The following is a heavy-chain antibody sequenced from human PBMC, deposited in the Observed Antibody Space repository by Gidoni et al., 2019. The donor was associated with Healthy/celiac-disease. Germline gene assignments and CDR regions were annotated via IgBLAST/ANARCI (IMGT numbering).Heavy chain of an antibody. D-gene: IGHD3-10*01. Sequence: QVQLQQWGAGLLKPSETLSLTCAVYGGSFSGYYWSWIRQPPGKGLEWIGEINHSGSTNYNPSLKSRVTISVDTSKNQFSLKLSSVTAADTAVYYCARGGGRYYGSGWIYFDYWGQGTLVTVSS. CDR2: INHSGST. J-gene: IGHJ4*02. CDR3: ARGGGRYYGSGWIYFDY. V-gene: IGHV4-34*01. CDR1: GGSFSGYY.